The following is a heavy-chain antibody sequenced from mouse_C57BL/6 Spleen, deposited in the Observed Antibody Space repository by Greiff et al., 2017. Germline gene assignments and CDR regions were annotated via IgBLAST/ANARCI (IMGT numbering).Heavy chain of an antibody. Sequence: QVQLQQPGAELVMPGASVKLSCKASGYTFTSYWMHWVKQRPGQGLEWIGEIDPSDSYTDYNQKFKGKSTLTVDKSSSTAYMQISSLTSEDSAVYYCARSVSPESWFAYWGQGTLVTVSA. CDR1: GYTFTSYW. J-gene: IGHJ3*01. V-gene: IGHV1-69*01. CDR2: IDPSDSYT. CDR3: ARSVSPESWFAY.